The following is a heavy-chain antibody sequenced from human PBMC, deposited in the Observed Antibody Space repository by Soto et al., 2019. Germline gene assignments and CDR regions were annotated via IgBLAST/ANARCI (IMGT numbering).Heavy chain of an antibody. D-gene: IGHD3-22*01. Sequence: PSETLSLTCTVSGGSMNTYYWGWFRQPPGKGLEWVGYIYYSGSTTYSPSLKSRVTISLDTSKNQFSLILNSVTAADTAVYYCAQLGGYYPAFDQCGQGSLVTVSS. J-gene: IGHJ4*02. CDR1: GGSMNTYY. CDR3: AQLGGYYPAFDQ. CDR2: IYYSGST. V-gene: IGHV4-59*08.